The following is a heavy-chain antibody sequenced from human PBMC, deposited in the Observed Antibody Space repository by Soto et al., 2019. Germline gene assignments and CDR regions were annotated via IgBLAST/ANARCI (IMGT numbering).Heavy chain of an antibody. D-gene: IGHD2-2*03. Sequence: ASVKVSCKASGYTFTGYYMHWVRQAPGQGLEWMGWINPNSGGTNYVQKFQGWVTMTRDTSISTAYMELSRLRSDDTAVYYCARANPVEHWIYFDYWGQGTLVTVSS. CDR1: GYTFTGYY. CDR3: ARANPVEHWIYFDY. V-gene: IGHV1-2*04. J-gene: IGHJ4*02. CDR2: INPNSGGT.